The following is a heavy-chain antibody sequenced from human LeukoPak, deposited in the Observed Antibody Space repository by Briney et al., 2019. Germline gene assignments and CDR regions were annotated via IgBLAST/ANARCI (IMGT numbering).Heavy chain of an antibody. V-gene: IGHV3-23*01. CDR1: GFTFSSYA. CDR2: ISGSGGST. Sequence: GGSLRLSCAASGFTFSSYAMSWVRQAPGKGLEWVSAISGSGGSTYYADSVKGRFTISRDNSKNTLYLQMNCLRAEDTAVYYCAKGGGSGWYVRYYFDYWGQGTLVTVSS. D-gene: IGHD6-19*01. J-gene: IGHJ4*02. CDR3: AKGGGSGWYVRYYFDY.